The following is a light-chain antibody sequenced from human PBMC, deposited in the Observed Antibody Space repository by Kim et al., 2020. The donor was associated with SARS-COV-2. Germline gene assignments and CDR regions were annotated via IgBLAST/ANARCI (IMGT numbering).Light chain of an antibody. V-gene: IGLV3-9*01. CDR1: KIENKN. Sequence: SVARGKTARITLGGNKIENKNVHWYQRKQGQAPVLVIYRDNKRPSEISDRFSGSNSGNTATLTISRAQAGDEADYYCQVWDSSSGVFGGGTQLTVL. J-gene: IGLJ3*02. CDR2: RDN. CDR3: QVWDSSSGV.